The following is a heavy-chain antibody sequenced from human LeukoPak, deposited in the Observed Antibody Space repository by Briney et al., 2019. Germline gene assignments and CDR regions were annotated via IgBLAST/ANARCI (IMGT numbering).Heavy chain of an antibody. J-gene: IGHJ5*02. CDR2: IYYSGST. CDR3: ARLPALLWFGELLEVWFDP. V-gene: IGHV4-39*01. D-gene: IGHD3-10*01. Sequence: PSETLSLTCTVSGGSISSSSYYWGWIRQPPGKGLEWIGSIYYSGSTYYNPSLKSRVTISVDTSKNQFSLKLSSVTAADTAVYYCARLPALLWFGELLEVWFDPWGQGTLVTASS. CDR1: GGSISSSSYY.